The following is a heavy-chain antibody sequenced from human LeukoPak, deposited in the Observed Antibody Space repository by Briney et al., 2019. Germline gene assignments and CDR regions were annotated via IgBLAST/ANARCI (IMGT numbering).Heavy chain of an antibody. Sequence: GGSLRLSCAASGFTFSSYWMSWVRQAPGKGLEWVANIKQDGSEKYYVDSVKGRFTISRDNAKNSLYLQMNSLRAEDTAVYYCARLPLGEYCSSTSCYTPLYYYYGMDVWGQGTTVTVSS. J-gene: IGHJ6*02. D-gene: IGHD2-2*02. CDR3: ARLPLGEYCSSTSCYTPLYYYYGMDV. CDR2: IKQDGSEK. V-gene: IGHV3-7*01. CDR1: GFTFSSYW.